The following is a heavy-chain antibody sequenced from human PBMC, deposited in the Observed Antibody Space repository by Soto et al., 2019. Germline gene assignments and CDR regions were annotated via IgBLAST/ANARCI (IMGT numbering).Heavy chain of an antibody. D-gene: IGHD1-1*01. CDR3: ARGDWNDYYYYYYGMDV. J-gene: IGHJ6*02. V-gene: IGHV1-69*06. CDR2: IIHIFGTA. CDR1: GGTFSSYA. Sequence: ASVKVSCKASGGTFSSYAISWVRQAPGQGLEWMGGIIHIFGTANYAQKFQGRVTITADKSTSTAYMELSSLRSEDTAVYYCARGDWNDYYYYYYGMDVWGQGTTVTVSS.